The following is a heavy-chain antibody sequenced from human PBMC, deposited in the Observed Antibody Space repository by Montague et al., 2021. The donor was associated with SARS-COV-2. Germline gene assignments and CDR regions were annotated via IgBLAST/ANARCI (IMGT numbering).Heavy chain of an antibody. CDR1: GGSTNSYY. D-gene: IGHD6-13*01. Sequence: SETLSLTCTVSGGSTNSYYWSWIRQPAGKGLEWIGRIHASGISTYNPSLETRVTMSVDTSKNQFSLKLSSVTAADTAVYYCAKIREQLVRRWFDPWGQGTLVTVSS. J-gene: IGHJ5*02. CDR2: IHASGIS. CDR3: AKIREQLVRRWFDP. V-gene: IGHV4-4*07.